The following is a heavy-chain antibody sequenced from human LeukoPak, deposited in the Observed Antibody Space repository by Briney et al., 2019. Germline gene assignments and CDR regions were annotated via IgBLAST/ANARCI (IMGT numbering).Heavy chain of an antibody. J-gene: IGHJ1*01. D-gene: IGHD2-2*01. V-gene: IGHV4-34*01. Sequence: PSETLSLSCAVSGVSFSGYYWSWIRQPPGKGLEWIGEINHSGSTNYNPSLKSRVTISVDTSKNQFSLKLSSVTAADTAVYYCARGSPNRKYCSSTSCRTPGYLQHWGQGTLVTVSS. CDR3: ARGSPNRKYCSSTSCRTPGYLQH. CDR1: GVSFSGYY. CDR2: INHSGST.